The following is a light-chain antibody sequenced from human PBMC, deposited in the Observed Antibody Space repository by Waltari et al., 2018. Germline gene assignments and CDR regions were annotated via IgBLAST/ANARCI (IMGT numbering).Light chain of an antibody. CDR2: WAS. CDR1: QTVLYSSNNKNY. CDR3: QQYYSTPLT. J-gene: IGKJ4*01. V-gene: IGKV4-1*01. Sequence: DIVMTQSPDSLAVSLGERATINCKSSQTVLYSSNNKNYLAWYQQKQRQPPRLLIYWASARESGVPDRFRVSGSGTDFTLSISSLQAEDVAVYYCQQYYSTPLTFGGGTKVELK.